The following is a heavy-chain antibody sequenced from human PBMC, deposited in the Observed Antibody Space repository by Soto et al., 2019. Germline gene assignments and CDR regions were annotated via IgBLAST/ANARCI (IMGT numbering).Heavy chain of an antibody. CDR3: AIAAHGTSFFDY. V-gene: IGHV5-51*01. D-gene: IGHD6-13*01. Sequence: PGESLKISCKASGYRSANFWIGWVRQMPGKGLEWMGFIYFAGSDTRYHPSFQDQVTISADKSINTAYLQWSSLRASGTAIFYCAIAAHGTSFFDYLGQGTLVTVSS. CDR1: GYRSANFW. J-gene: IGHJ4*02. CDR2: IYFAGSDT.